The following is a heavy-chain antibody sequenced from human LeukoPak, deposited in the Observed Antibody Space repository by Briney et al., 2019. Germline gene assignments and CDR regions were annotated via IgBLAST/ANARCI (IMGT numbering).Heavy chain of an antibody. Sequence: GGSLRLSCAASGFTFSSYWMHWVRQAPGKGLVWVSRINSDGSSTSYADSVKGRFTISRDNAKSTLYLQMNSLTAEDTAVYYCARGDYGGPWGYWGQGTLVTVSS. CDR2: INSDGSST. J-gene: IGHJ4*02. CDR3: ARGDYGGPWGY. V-gene: IGHV3-74*01. D-gene: IGHD4-23*01. CDR1: GFTFSSYW.